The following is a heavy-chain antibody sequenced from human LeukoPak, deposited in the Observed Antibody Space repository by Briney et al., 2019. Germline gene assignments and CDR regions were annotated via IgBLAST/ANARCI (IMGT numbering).Heavy chain of an antibody. D-gene: IGHD3-22*01. CDR3: ARNTYYYERSGWKAFDI. CDR2: IKQDGSEK. J-gene: IGHJ3*02. V-gene: IGHV3-7*01. CDR1: GVTFSIYW. Sequence: GGSLRLSCAASGVTFSIYWMSWVRQAPGKGLEWVANIKQDGSEKYYVDSVRGRFTISRDNAKNSLYLQMNSLRVEDTAVYYCARNTYYYERSGWKAFDIWGQGTMVTASS.